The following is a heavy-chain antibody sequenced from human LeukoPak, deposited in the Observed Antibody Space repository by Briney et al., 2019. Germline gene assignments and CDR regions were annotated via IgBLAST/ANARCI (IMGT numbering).Heavy chain of an antibody. J-gene: IGHJ6*02. CDR3: AKDRNSSSWYRYYYYGMDV. CDR1: GFTFSSYG. V-gene: IGHV3-30*18. D-gene: IGHD6-13*01. Sequence: PGGSLRLSCAASGFTFSSYGMHWVRQAPGKGLEWVAVISYDGSNKYYADSVKGRFTISRDNSKNTLYLQMNSLRAEDTAVYYCAKDRNSSSWYRYYYYGMDVWGQGTTVTVSS. CDR2: ISYDGSNK.